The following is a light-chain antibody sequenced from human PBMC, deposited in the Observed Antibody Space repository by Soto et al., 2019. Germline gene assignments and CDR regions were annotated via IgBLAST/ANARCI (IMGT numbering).Light chain of an antibody. CDR3: VAWDNGLSAVI. J-gene: IGLJ2*01. Sequence: QSVLTQPPSVSAAPGQKVTISCSGTSSNIGENPVFLYQQVPITGPKLLIYDNNRRPSGIPDRFSGSKSGTSATLGITGLQTGDEADYYCVAWDNGLSAVIFGGGTKLTVL. CDR2: DNN. CDR1: SSNIGENP. V-gene: IGLV1-51*01.